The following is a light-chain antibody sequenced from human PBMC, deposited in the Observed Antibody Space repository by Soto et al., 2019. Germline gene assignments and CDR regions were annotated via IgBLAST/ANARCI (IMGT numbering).Light chain of an antibody. CDR3: CSSAGSSTEV. Sequence: QSALTQPASVSGSPGQSITISCTGTTSNIGSYILVSWYQQHPGKAPKLLIYEASTRPSGVANRFSGSKSGNTASLTISGLPAEDEDDYYCCSSAGSSTEVFGGGTKVTVL. CDR2: EAS. V-gene: IGLV2-23*01. J-gene: IGLJ2*01. CDR1: TSNIGSYIL.